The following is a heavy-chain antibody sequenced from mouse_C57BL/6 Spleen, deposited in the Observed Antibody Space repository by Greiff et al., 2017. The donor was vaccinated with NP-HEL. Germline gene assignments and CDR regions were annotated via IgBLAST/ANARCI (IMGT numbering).Heavy chain of an antibody. CDR2: IDPSDSYT. CDR1: GYTFTSYW. D-gene: IGHD1-1*01. V-gene: IGHV1-69*01. J-gene: IGHJ1*03. Sequence: VQLQQPGAELVMPGASVKLSCKASGYTFTSYWMHWVKQRPGQGLEWIGEIDPSDSYTNYNQKFKGKSTLTVDKSSSTAYMQLSSLTSEDSAVYYCARRDDYGSPYFDVWGTGTTVTVSS. CDR3: ARRDDYGSPYFDV.